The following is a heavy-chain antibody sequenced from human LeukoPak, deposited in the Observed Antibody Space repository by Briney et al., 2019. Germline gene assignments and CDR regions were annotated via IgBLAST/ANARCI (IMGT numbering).Heavy chain of an antibody. D-gene: IGHD2-8*01. CDR3: ARGGDTNGSPSDY. CDR2: IYSDGTT. V-gene: IGHV3-53*01. Sequence: GGSLRLSCVVSGFTVNDNYMNWVRQAPGKGLEWVSIIYSDGTTYYAYSVKGRFIISRDKSKSTLFLQMNSLRAEDTALYYCARGGDTNGSPSDYWGQGTLVTVSS. CDR1: GFTVNDNY. J-gene: IGHJ4*02.